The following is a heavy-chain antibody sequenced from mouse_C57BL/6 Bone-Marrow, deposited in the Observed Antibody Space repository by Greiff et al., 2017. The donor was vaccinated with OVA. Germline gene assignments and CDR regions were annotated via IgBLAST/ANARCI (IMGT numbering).Heavy chain of an antibody. Sequence: VQLKQSGAELVRPGASVKLSCTASGFNIKDDYMHWVKQRPEQGLEWIGWIDPENGDTEYASKFQGKATITADTSSNTAYLQLSSLTSEDTAVYYCTTGGYDYDGGAYYAMDYWGQGTSVTVSS. J-gene: IGHJ4*01. CDR2: IDPENGDT. CDR3: TTGGYDYDGGAYYAMDY. D-gene: IGHD2-4*01. V-gene: IGHV14-4*01. CDR1: GFNIKDDY.